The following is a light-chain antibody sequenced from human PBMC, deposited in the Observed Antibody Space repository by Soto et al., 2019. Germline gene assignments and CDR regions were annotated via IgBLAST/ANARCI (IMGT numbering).Light chain of an antibody. Sequence: EIVMTQSPATLSVSPGERATLSCRASQSVSSNFAGYQQKPGQAPRLLIYGASTRATGIPARCGGGESGTGFTLTGSSLQAEDSAVCYCQQYKNGRTLGQGTELEIK. V-gene: IGKV3-15*01. CDR3: QQYKNGRT. J-gene: IGKJ2*01. CDR2: GAS. CDR1: QSVSSN.